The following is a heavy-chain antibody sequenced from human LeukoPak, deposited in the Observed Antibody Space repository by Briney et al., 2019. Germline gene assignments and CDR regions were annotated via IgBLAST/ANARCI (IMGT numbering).Heavy chain of an antibody. V-gene: IGHV3-33*08. CDR3: ARDGASSGWYIKDDAFDI. CDR2: IWYDGSNK. D-gene: IGHD6-19*01. CDR1: GFTFSSYA. Sequence: GGSLRLSCAASGFTFSSYAMSWVRQAPGKGLEWVAVIWYDGSNKYYADSVKGRFTTSRDNSKNTLYLQMNSLRAEDTAVYYCARDGASSGWYIKDDAFDIWGQGTMVTVSS. J-gene: IGHJ3*02.